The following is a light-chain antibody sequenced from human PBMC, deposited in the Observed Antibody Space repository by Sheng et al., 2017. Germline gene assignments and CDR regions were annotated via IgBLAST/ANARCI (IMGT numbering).Light chain of an antibody. J-gene: IGLJ2*01. V-gene: IGLV3-19*01. Sequence: SSELTQDPAVSVALGQTVTITCQGDSLKSYYASWYQQKPGRPLFLSSMEIITGPQGSLTDSLAPTQKNTASLTITGAQAEDEADYYCDSRDTTGNRLVFGGGTKVTVL. CDR3: DSRDTTGNRLV. CDR2: EI. CDR1: SLKSYY.